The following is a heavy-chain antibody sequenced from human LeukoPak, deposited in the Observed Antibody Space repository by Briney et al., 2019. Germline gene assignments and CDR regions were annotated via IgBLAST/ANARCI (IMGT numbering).Heavy chain of an antibody. J-gene: IGHJ4*02. Sequence: GGSLRLSCAASGFTFDDYGMHWVRQAPGKGLEWLAFIQSDGRNKYYADSVKGRFTISRDNSKNTLFLQMNSLRAEDTAVYYCAKDKSMVRELDYWGQGNLVTVSS. V-gene: IGHV3-30*02. D-gene: IGHD3-10*01. CDR1: GFTFDDYG. CDR3: AKDKSMVRELDY. CDR2: IQSDGRNK.